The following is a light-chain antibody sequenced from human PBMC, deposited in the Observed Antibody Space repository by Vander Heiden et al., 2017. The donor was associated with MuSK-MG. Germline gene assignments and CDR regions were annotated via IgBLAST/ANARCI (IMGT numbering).Light chain of an antibody. CDR1: QSISSY. CDR3: QQRDNSPGT. Sequence: IQMTQSTYPLSASVGDRVTIPCRASQSISSYLNWYQQKPGKAPKLLIYAASSLQSGVPSRFSGSGSGTDFTLTISSLHPEDFATYYCQQRDNSPGTFGQGTKVEIK. CDR2: AAS. V-gene: IGKV1-39*01. J-gene: IGKJ1*01.